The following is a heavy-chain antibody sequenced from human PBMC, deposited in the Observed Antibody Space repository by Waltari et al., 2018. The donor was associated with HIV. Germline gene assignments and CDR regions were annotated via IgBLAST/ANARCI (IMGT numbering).Heavy chain of an antibody. CDR2: IIRVFEST. D-gene: IGHD1-26*01. CDR3: ARGSSGSYRWFDP. CDR1: GGTFSSNS. V-gene: IGHV1-69*15. Sequence: QEQLVQSGAEVKKPGSSVKVSCKASGGTFSSNSISWVRQATGQGLEWMGNIIRVFESTTYAQKFHGRLTIRADESTSTVFMELSSLSFDDTAVYYCARGSSGSYRWFDPWGHGTLVTVSS. J-gene: IGHJ5*02.